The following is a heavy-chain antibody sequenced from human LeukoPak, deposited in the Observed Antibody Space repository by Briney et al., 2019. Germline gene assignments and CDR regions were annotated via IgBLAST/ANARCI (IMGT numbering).Heavy chain of an antibody. D-gene: IGHD2-2*01. CDR1: GYTFTSYD. V-gene: IGHV1-69*13. CDR3: ARGGGVPQSTGFVD. CDR2: IIPIFGTA. Sequence: GASVKVSCKASGYTFTSYDINWVRQAPGQGLEWMGGIIPIFGTANYAQKFQGRVTITADESTSTAYMELSSLRSEDTAVYYCARGGGVPQSTGFVDWGQGTLVTVSS. J-gene: IGHJ4*02.